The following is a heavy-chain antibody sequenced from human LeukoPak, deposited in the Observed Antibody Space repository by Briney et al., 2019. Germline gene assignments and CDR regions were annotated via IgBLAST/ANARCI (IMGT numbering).Heavy chain of an antibody. J-gene: IGHJ3*02. Sequence: PGGSLRLSCAASGFTFSSYAMSWVRQAPGKGLEWVSAISGSGGSTYYADSVKGRFTISRDNSKNTLYLQMNSLRAEDTAVYYCAKRQGGITMIVVVPRAFDIWGQGTMVTVSS. V-gene: IGHV3-23*01. CDR1: GFTFSSYA. D-gene: IGHD3-22*01. CDR2: ISGSGGST. CDR3: AKRQGGITMIVVVPRAFDI.